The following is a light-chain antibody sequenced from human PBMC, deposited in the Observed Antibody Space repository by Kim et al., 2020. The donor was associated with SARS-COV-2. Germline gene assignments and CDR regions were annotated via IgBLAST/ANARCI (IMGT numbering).Light chain of an antibody. V-gene: IGKV3-20*01. CDR1: RNVTSTY. J-gene: IGKJ3*01. Sequence: VLTQSPDTLSLSPGDRATLSCRTSRNVTSTYIAWYQHKPGHAPRLLIYGGSRRATAIPDRFSGSGSGTDFTLTTSRLESEDFAFYYCQRYASSLTCGPGTKVDIK. CDR3: QRYASSLT. CDR2: GGS.